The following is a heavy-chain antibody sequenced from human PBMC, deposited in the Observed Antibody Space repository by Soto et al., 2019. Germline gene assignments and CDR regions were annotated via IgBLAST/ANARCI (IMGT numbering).Heavy chain of an antibody. CDR3: AKDRGMVRGVFDY. D-gene: IGHD3-10*01. J-gene: IGHJ4*02. V-gene: IGHV3-30*18. Sequence: QVQLVESGGGVVQPGRSPRLSCAASGFTFSSYGMHWVRQAPGKGLEWVAVISYDGSNKYYADSVKGRFTISRDNSKNTLYLQMNSLRAEDTAVYYCAKDRGMVRGVFDYWGQGTLVTVSS. CDR2: ISYDGSNK. CDR1: GFTFSSYG.